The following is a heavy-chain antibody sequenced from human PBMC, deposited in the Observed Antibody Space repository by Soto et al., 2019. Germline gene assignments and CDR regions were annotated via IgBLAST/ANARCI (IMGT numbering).Heavy chain of an antibody. J-gene: IGHJ4*02. CDR3: ARGYCSSTSCYYLFDY. V-gene: IGHV3-30-3*01. Sequence: SLRLSCAASGFTFSSYAMHWVRQAPGKGLEWVAVISYDGSNKYYADSVKGRFTISRDNSKNTLYLQMNSLRAEDTAVYYCARGYCSSTSCYYLFDYWGQGTLVTVSS. CDR2: ISYDGSNK. CDR1: GFTFSSYA. D-gene: IGHD2-2*01.